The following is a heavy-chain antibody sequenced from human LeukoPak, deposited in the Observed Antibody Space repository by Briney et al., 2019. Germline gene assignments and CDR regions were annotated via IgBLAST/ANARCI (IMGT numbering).Heavy chain of an antibody. CDR2: ISGSGGST. V-gene: IGHV3-23*01. J-gene: IGHJ5*02. CDR3: AKDYPPMIVAS. Sequence: GGSQRLSCAASGFTFSSYAMSWVRQAPGKGQEWVSAISGSGGSTYYADSVKGRFTISRDNSKNTLYLQMNSLRAEDTAVYYCAKDYPPMIVASWGQGTLVTVSS. D-gene: IGHD3-22*01. CDR1: GFTFSSYA.